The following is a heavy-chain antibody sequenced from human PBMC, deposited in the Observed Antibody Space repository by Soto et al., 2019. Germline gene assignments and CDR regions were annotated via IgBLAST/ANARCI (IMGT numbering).Heavy chain of an antibody. CDR1: EYTFTTYD. CDR3: ARVLSRGGGTLPTFDI. CDR2: INPNSGDA. J-gene: IGHJ3*02. Sequence: ASVKVSCKASEYTFTTYDINWVRQATGQGLEWMGWINPNSGDAGYAQNFQGRVTMARNTSISTAYMELSSLRSEDTGVYYCARVLSRGGGTLPTFDIWGQGTMVTVSS. D-gene: IGHD2-15*01. V-gene: IGHV1-8*01.